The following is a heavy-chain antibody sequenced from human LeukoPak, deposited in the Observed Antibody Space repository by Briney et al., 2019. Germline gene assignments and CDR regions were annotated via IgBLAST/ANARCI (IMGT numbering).Heavy chain of an antibody. CDR2: LHYGGST. D-gene: IGHD3-22*01. CDR3: ARLTFHYDGSGYYFDY. J-gene: IGHJ4*02. V-gene: IGHV4-39*01. Sequence: PSETLSLTCTVSGGSISSSSYYWGWIRQPLGKGLEWIGSLHYGGSTYYNPSLKSRVTISVDTSKKQISLKQNSVTAADTAVYYCARLTFHYDGSGYYFDYWGQGTLVTVSS. CDR1: GGSISSSSYY.